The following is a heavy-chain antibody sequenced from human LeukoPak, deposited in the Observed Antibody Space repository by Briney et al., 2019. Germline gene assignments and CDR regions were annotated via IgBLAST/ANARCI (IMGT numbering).Heavy chain of an antibody. Sequence: PSDTLSLTCTVSGGSINSGGYYWRWIRQHPGKALEWIGYLYYSESPYYNPSLKSRVTISVDTSKNPFSLKLSSVTAADTAVYYCARVRRTKTRGYSGELLGGAYYFDYWGQGTLVTVSS. CDR2: LYYSESP. CDR1: GGSINSGGYY. CDR3: ARVRRTKTRGYSGELLGGAYYFDY. D-gene: IGHD3-10*01. V-gene: IGHV4-31*03. J-gene: IGHJ4*02.